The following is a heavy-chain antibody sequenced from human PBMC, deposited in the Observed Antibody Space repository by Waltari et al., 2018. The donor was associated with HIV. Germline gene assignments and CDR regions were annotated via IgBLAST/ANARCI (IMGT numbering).Heavy chain of an antibody. CDR1: GFTFSSYD. CDR2: VDTAGDT. CDR3: ARDRHYGEYDY. Sequence: EVQVVESGGGLVQPGGSLRRAGAASGFTFSSYDMHWVRQATGKGLEWVSTVDTAGDTYYPDSVKGRFTISRENAKNSLYLQMNSLRAEDTAVYYCARDRHYGEYDYWGQGTLVTVSS. D-gene: IGHD4-17*01. V-gene: IGHV3-13*01. J-gene: IGHJ4*02.